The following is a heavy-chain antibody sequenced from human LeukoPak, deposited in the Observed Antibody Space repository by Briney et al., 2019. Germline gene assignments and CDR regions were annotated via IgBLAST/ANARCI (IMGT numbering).Heavy chain of an antibody. CDR2: INHSGRT. J-gene: IGHJ5*01. V-gene: IGHV4-34*01. CDR3: ARVRLQWFGSLSVPTVFDS. Sequence: PSETLSLTCAVYGGSFSGYYWSWIRQPPGKGLEWIGEINHSGRTNYNQSLKSRVTMSLDTSKNQFSLRLTSMTAADTALYYCARVRLQWFGSLSVPTVFDSWGQGAQVTVSS. D-gene: IGHD3-10*01. CDR1: GGSFSGYY.